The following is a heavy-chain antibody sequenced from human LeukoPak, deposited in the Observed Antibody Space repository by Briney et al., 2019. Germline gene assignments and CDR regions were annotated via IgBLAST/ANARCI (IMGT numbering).Heavy chain of an antibody. J-gene: IGHJ6*02. V-gene: IGHV3-33*01. CDR1: GFTFSSYG. CDR2: IWYDGSNK. Sequence: GGSLRLSCAASGFTFSSYGMHWVRQAPGKGLEWVAVIWYDGSNKYYADSVKGRFTISRDNSKNTLYLQMNSLRAEDTAVYYCARDPYYGSGKYYHGMDLWGQGTTVTVSS. CDR3: ARDPYYGSGKYYHGMDL. D-gene: IGHD3-10*01.